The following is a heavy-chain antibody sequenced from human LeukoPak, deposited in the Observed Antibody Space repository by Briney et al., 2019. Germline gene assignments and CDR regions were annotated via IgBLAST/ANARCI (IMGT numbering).Heavy chain of an antibody. V-gene: IGHV4-34*01. CDR1: GGSFSGYY. D-gene: IGHD2-21*01. Sequence: ASETLSLTCAVYGGSFSGYYWSWIRQPPGKGLEWIGEINHSGSTNYNPSLKSRVTISVDTSKNQFSLKLSSVTAADTAVYYCARGSLAGEDYWGQGTPVTVSS. CDR2: INHSGST. CDR3: ARGSLAGEDY. J-gene: IGHJ4*02.